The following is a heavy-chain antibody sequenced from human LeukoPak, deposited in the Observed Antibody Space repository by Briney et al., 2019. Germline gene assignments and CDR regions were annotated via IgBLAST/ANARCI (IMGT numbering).Heavy chain of an antibody. J-gene: IGHJ4*02. CDR1: GYTFTGYY. Sequence: ASVKVSCKASGYTFTGYYMHWVRQAPGQGLEWMGWINPNSGGTNYAQKFQGRVTMTRDTSISTAYMELSRLRSGDTAVYYCARVPIFGVVTIDYWGQGTLVTVSS. CDR3: ARVPIFGVVTIDY. CDR2: INPNSGGT. D-gene: IGHD3-3*01. V-gene: IGHV1-2*02.